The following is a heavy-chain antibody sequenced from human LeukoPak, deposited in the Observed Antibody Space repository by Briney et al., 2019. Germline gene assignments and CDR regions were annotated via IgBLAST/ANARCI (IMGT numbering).Heavy chain of an antibody. J-gene: IGHJ4*02. CDR2: IYSGGST. D-gene: IGHD6-13*01. Sequence: GGSLRLSCAASGFTVSSNYMSWVRQALGKGLEWVSVIYSGGSTYYADSVKGRFTISRDNSKNTLYLQMNSLRAEDTAVYYCATIIAAAGDNYFDYWGQGTLVTVSS. CDR1: GFTVSSNY. V-gene: IGHV3-53*01. CDR3: ATIIAAAGDNYFDY.